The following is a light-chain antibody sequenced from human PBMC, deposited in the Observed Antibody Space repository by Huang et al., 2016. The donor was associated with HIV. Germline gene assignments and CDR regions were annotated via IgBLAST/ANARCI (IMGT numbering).Light chain of an antibody. CDR3: QQYNNWPRT. J-gene: IGKJ1*01. CDR2: GAS. V-gene: IGKV3-15*01. Sequence: EIVMTQSPATLSVSPGERATLSCRASQSVSSNLAWYQQKPGQAPRLRIYGASTSATGIPARFSGSGSGTEFTLTISSLQSEDFAVYYCQQYNNWPRTFGQGTKVEIK. CDR1: QSVSSN.